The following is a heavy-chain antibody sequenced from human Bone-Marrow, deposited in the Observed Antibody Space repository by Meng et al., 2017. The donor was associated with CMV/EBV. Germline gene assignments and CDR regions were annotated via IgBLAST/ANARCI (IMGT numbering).Heavy chain of an antibody. J-gene: IGHJ4*02. D-gene: IGHD3-3*01. Sequence: ASVKVSCKASGYTFTRYAFSWVRQAPGQGLEWMGWISAYNGNTKYAEKFQGRVTMTTDTPTSTANLELRSLRSDDTAVYYCARDLRCLEWLSQGHALDYWGQGTLVTVSS. CDR1: GYTFTRYA. V-gene: IGHV1-18*01. CDR2: ISAYNGNT. CDR3: ARDLRCLEWLSQGHALDY.